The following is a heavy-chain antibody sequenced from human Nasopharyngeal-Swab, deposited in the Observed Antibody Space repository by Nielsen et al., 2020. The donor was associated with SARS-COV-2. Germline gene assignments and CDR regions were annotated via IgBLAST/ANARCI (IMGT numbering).Heavy chain of an antibody. D-gene: IGHD5-12*01. CDR1: GYSFTSYW. Sequence: GGSLRLSCKGSGYSFTSYWISWVRQMPGKGLEWMGRIDPSDSYTNYSPSFQGHVTISVDKSISTAYLQWSSLKASDTAIYYCATPRDRGYDDARFDYWGQGTLVTVSS. CDR3: ATPRDRGYDDARFDY. CDR2: IDPSDSYT. V-gene: IGHV5-10-1*01. J-gene: IGHJ4*02.